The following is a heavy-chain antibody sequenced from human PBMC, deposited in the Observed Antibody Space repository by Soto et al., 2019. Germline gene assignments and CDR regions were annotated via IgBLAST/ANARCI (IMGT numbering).Heavy chain of an antibody. D-gene: IGHD3-16*02. CDR2: INPNSGGT. CDR1: GYAFTGYY. V-gene: IGHV1-2*04. Sequence: GSGQVCCKACGYAFTGYYVHWVRQAPGQGLEWMGWINPNSGGTNYAQKFQGWVTMTRDTSISTAYMELSRLRSDDTAVYYCARERVLITFGGVIVRFGVDVWGQGTTVTVSS. CDR3: ARERVLITFGGVIVRFGVDV. J-gene: IGHJ6*02.